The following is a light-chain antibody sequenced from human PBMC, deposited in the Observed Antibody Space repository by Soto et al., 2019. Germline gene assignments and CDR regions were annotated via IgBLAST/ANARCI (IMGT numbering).Light chain of an antibody. CDR2: EGP. Sequence: DIQMTQSPSALSASVGDRVTITCRASQSISNWLAWYRQKPGEAPKLLLYEGPTLESGVPSRFSVSGSGTEFTLTISSLQPDDFATFYCQQYDTYSRTFGQGTKVEVK. V-gene: IGKV1-5*03. J-gene: IGKJ1*01. CDR1: QSISNW. CDR3: QQYDTYSRT.